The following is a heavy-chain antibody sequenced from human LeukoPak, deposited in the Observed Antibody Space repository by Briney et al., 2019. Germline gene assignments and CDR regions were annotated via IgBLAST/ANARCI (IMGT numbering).Heavy chain of an antibody. D-gene: IGHD4-17*01. J-gene: IGHJ4*02. CDR3: AKLGTTSVTTGY. Sequence: GGSLRLSCAASGFTFDDYAMHWVRQAPGKGLEWVAVISYDGSNKCYADSVKGRFTISRDNSKNTLYLQMNSLRGEDTAVYYCAKLGTTSVTTGYWGQGTLVTVSS. V-gene: IGHV3-30*18. CDR2: ISYDGSNK. CDR1: GFTFDDYA.